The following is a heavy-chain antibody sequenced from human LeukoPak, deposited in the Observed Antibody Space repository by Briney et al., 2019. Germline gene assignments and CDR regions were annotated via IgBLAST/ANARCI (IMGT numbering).Heavy chain of an antibody. Sequence: QAGGSLRLSCAASGFTFRSYAMHWVRQAPGKGLEWVADISYDGSNKYYADSVRGRFTISRDNSKNTLYLQMNSLGAEDTAVYYCTEDLYGSGSKSCGMDVWGKGTTVTVSS. CDR2: ISYDGSNK. CDR3: TEDLYGSGSKSCGMDV. D-gene: IGHD3-10*01. V-gene: IGHV3-30*04. J-gene: IGHJ6*04. CDR1: GFTFRSYA.